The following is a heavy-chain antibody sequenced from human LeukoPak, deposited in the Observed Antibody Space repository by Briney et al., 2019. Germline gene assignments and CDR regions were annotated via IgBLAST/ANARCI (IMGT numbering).Heavy chain of an antibody. CDR2: IYYSGST. Sequence: PSETLSLTCTVSGGSIRSYYWSWMRQPPGKGLEWIGYIYYSGSTNYNPSLKSRVTISVDTSKNQFSLKLSSVTAADTAVYYCARATPAYYYDTHQAFDIWGQGTMVTVSS. V-gene: IGHV4-59*12. D-gene: IGHD3-22*01. J-gene: IGHJ3*02. CDR1: GGSIRSYY. CDR3: ARATPAYYYDTHQAFDI.